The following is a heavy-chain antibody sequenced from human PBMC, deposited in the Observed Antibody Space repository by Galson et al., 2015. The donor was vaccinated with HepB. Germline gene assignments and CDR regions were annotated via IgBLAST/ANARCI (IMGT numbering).Heavy chain of an antibody. CDR2: ITGKGDST. CDR1: GFAFDSHA. CDR3: AKGYGLFDS. Sequence: SLRLSCAASGFAFDSHAMSWVRQAPGRGLEWISGITGKGDSTFYADSVKGRFTVSKDNSKNMLYLQMNSLRAEDAALYFCAKGYGLFDSWGQGILVTVSS. D-gene: IGHD5-18*01. J-gene: IGHJ5*01. V-gene: IGHV3-23*01.